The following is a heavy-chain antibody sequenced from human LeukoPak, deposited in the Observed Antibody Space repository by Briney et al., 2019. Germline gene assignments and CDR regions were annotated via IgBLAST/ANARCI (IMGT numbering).Heavy chain of an antibody. J-gene: IGHJ4*02. CDR3: AREGAYSGHDY. CDR1: GFTFSSYS. Sequence: GGSLRLSCAASGFTFSSYSMNWVRQAPGKGLEWVSFISSSSSYIYYADSVKGRFTISRDNAKNSLYLQMNSLRAEDSAVYYCAREGAYSGHDYWGQGTLVTVSS. V-gene: IGHV3-21*01. CDR2: ISSSSSYI. D-gene: IGHD1-26*01.